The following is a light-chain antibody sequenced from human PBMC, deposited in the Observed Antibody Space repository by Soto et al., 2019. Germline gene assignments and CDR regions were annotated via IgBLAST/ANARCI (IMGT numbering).Light chain of an antibody. Sequence: EVVMPPSPATLSVSPGERATLSCMASQSVSSSYLAWYQQTPGQAPRLLIYGASSRATGIPDRFSGSGSGTDFTLTISRLEPEDFAVYYCQQYGSSPPRTFGQGTKVDIK. CDR3: QQYGSSPPRT. V-gene: IGKV3-20*01. CDR2: GAS. CDR1: QSVSSSY. J-gene: IGKJ1*01.